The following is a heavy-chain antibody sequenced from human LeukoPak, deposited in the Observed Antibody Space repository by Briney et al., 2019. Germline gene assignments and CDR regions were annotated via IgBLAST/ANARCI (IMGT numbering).Heavy chain of an antibody. D-gene: IGHD3-10*01. V-gene: IGHV3-23*01. J-gene: IGHJ6*04. CDR3: AKAYYYGSGSYYKREA. Sequence: RGSLRLSCAASGFTFSSYAMSWVRQAPGKGLEWVSAISGSGGSTYYEDSVKGRFTISRDNSKNTLYLHMNSLRAECTAVYYCAKAYYYGSGSYYKREAWGKGTTVTVSS. CDR1: GFTFSSYA. CDR2: ISGSGGST.